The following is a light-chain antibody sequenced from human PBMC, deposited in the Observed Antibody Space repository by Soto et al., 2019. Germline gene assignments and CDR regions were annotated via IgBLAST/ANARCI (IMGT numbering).Light chain of an antibody. CDR2: DAS. CDR1: QSVSSY. J-gene: IGKJ1*01. V-gene: IGKV3-11*01. Sequence: EIVLTQSPATLSLSPGERATLSCRASQSVSSYLAWYQQKPGQAPRLLIYDASNRAPGIPARFSGSGSGTAFSLTISSLEPEDFAVYYCQQRSNSPRTFGQGTKVDIK. CDR3: QQRSNSPRT.